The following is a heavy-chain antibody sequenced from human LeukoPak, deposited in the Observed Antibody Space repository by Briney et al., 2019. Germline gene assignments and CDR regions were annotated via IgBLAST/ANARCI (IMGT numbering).Heavy chain of an antibody. J-gene: IGHJ6*03. CDR1: GFTFSSYA. CDR2: ISSSSSYI. Sequence: PGGSLRLSCAASGFTFSSYAMSRVRQAPGKGLEWVSSISSSSSYIYYADSVKGRFTISRDNAKNSLYLQMNSLRAEDTAVYYCARLGYYYYYMDVWGKGTTVTISS. CDR3: ARLGYYYYYMDV. V-gene: IGHV3-21*01.